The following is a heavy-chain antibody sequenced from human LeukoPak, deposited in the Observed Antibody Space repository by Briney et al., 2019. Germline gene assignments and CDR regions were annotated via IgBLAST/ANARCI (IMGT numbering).Heavy chain of an antibody. J-gene: IGHJ6*03. D-gene: IGHD2-8*01. V-gene: IGHV3-30*02. Sequence: GGSLRLSCAASAFTFSSYGMHWVRQAPGKGLELVAYIQYDRTNEQYAHSVKGRFRISRDNSNNILYLQMNSLRTEDTAVYYCAKDRCSNGIGCYYYYMEVWGKGTTVTISS. CDR1: AFTFSSYG. CDR3: AKDRCSNGIGCYYYYMEV. CDR2: IQYDRTNE.